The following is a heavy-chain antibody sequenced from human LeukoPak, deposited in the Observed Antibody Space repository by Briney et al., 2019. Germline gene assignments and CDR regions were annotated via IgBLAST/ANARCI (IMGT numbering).Heavy chain of an antibody. J-gene: IGHJ6*03. CDR2: ISSSSSNI. CDR3: AKDIGRVDTASTYMDV. V-gene: IGHV3-21*04. D-gene: IGHD5-18*01. Sequence: GGSLRLSCAASGFTFSSYSMNWVRQAPGKGLEWVSSISSSSSNIYYADSVKGRFTISRDNAKNSLYLQMNSLRVEDTALYYCAKDIGRVDTASTYMDVWGKGTTVTISS. CDR1: GFTFSSYS.